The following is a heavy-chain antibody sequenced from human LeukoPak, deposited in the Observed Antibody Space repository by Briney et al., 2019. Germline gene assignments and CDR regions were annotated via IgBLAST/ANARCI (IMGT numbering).Heavy chain of an antibody. V-gene: IGHV3-21*01. CDR3: AREKIVGATLDAFDI. J-gene: IGHJ3*02. Sequence: GGSLRLSCAASGFTFSSYSMTWVRQAPGKGLEWVSSISSSSSYIYYADSVKGRFTISRDNAKNSLYLQMNSLRAEDTAVYYCAREKIVGATLDAFDIWGQGTMVTVSS. CDR2: ISSSSSYI. D-gene: IGHD1-26*01. CDR1: GFTFSSYS.